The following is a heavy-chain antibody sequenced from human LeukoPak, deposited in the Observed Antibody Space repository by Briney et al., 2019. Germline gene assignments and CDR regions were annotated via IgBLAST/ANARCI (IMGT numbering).Heavy chain of an antibody. V-gene: IGHV3-30*02. Sequence: GGSLRLSCAASGFTFSSYGMHWVRQAPGKGLEWVAFIRYDGSNKYYADSVKGRFTISRDNSKNTLYLQMNSLRAEDTAVYYCAKEDSSSWHYYYYYYMDVWGKGTTVTVSS. CDR1: GFTFSSYG. D-gene: IGHD6-13*01. CDR2: IRYDGSNK. J-gene: IGHJ6*03. CDR3: AKEDSSSWHYYYYYYMDV.